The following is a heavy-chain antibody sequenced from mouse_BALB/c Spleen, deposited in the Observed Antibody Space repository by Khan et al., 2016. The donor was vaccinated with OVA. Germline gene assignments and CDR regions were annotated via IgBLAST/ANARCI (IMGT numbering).Heavy chain of an antibody. Sequence: EVQLVESGGGLVRPAGSLKLSCAASGFTFSAYGMSWVRQRPDKRLEWVATIISDGYYTYYPDSLKGRFIISRDNAKNTLYLQMRSLKSEDTAMATYASDLSGTFDYWGQGTTVTVSA. V-gene: IGHV5-6*01. CDR3: ASDLSGTFDY. CDR2: IISDGYYT. D-gene: IGHD1-3*01. CDR1: GFTFSAYG. J-gene: IGHJ3*01.